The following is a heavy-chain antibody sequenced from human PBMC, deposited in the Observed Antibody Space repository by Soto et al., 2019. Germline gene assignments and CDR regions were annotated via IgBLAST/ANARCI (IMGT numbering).Heavy chain of an antibody. D-gene: IGHD3-22*01. V-gene: IGHV1-3*01. CDR2: INAANGNT. Sequence: ASVKVSCEASGYSFTNYAMHWVRQAPGQRLEWMGWINAANGNTKYSQKFQGRVTITRDTSASTAYMELSSLRSEDTAVYYCASTWNYYDSSGSYYFDCWGQGTLVTVS. J-gene: IGHJ4*02. CDR1: GYSFTNYA. CDR3: ASTWNYYDSSGSYYFDC.